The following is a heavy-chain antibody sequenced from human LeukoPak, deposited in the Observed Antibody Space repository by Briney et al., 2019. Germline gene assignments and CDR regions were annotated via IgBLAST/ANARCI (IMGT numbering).Heavy chain of an antibody. D-gene: IGHD6-6*01. CDR1: GFTFSNAW. CDR3: TTERIAARPWGNWFDP. CDR2: IKSKTDGGTT. V-gene: IGHV3-15*01. J-gene: IGHJ5*02. Sequence: GGSLGLSCAASGFTFSNAWVSWVRQAPGKGLEWVGRIKSKTDGGTTDYAAPVKGRFTISRDDSKNTLYLQMNSLKTEDTAVYYCTTERIAARPWGNWFDPWGQGTLVTVSS.